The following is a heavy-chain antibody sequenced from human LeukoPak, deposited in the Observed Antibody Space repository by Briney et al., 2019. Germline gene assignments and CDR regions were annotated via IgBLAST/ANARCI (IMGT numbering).Heavy chain of an antibody. V-gene: IGHV4-59*11. CDR3: ARPFLGYYFYMDV. CDR1: GGSTSSHY. CDR2: IYYSGST. D-gene: IGHD3-3*02. Sequence: PSETLSLTCTVSGGSTSSHYWSWIRQPPGKGLEWIGYIYYSGSTNYNPSLKSRVTISVDTSKNQFSLKLSSVTAADTAVYYCARPFLGYYFYMDVWGKGTTVTVSS. J-gene: IGHJ6*03.